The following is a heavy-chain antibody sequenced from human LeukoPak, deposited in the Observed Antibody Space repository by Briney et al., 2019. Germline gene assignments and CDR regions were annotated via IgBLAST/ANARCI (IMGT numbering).Heavy chain of an antibody. Sequence: GGSLRLSCAASGFTSSSYSMNWVRQAPGKGLEWVSYISSSSSAIYYADSVKGRFTISRDNAKNSLFLQMNSLRADDTAVYYCAREYSSTSGWAFDIWGQGTMVTVSS. CDR2: ISSSSSAI. CDR1: GFTSSSYS. V-gene: IGHV3-48*01. CDR3: AREYSSTSGWAFDI. D-gene: IGHD6-6*01. J-gene: IGHJ3*02.